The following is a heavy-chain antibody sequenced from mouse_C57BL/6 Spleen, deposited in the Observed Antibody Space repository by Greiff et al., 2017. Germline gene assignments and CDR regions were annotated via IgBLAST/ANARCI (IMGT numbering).Heavy chain of an antibody. CDR3: ARVGYDYDGDYYAMDY. CDR1: GFTFSDYY. D-gene: IGHD2-4*01. CDR2: INYDGSST. J-gene: IGHJ4*01. V-gene: IGHV5-16*01. Sequence: EVHLVESEGGLVQPGSSMKLSCTASGFTFSDYYMAWVRQVPEKGLEWVANINYDGSSTYYLDSLKSRFIISRDNAKNILYLQMSSLKSEDTATYYCARVGYDYDGDYYAMDYWGQGTSVTVSS.